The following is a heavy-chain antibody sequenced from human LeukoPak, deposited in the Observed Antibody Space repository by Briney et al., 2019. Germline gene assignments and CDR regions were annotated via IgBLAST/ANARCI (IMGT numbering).Heavy chain of an antibody. V-gene: IGHV4-59*12. CDR2: IYHSGSP. CDR1: GGPISNYY. CDR3: ARVNINNWHSCDY. Sequence: SETLSLTCTVSGGPISNYYWTWIRQPPGKGLEWIGEIYHSGSPNYNPSLKSRVTISVDKSRNHFSLNLSSVTAADTAVYYCARVNINNWHSCDYWGQGTLVTVSS. D-gene: IGHD1-1*01. J-gene: IGHJ4*02.